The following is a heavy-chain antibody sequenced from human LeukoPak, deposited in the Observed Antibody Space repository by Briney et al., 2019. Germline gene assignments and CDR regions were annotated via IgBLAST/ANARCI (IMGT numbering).Heavy chain of an antibody. D-gene: IGHD2/OR15-2a*01. V-gene: IGHV3-30-3*01. CDR1: GFTISSYA. CDR2: ISNDGSDK. J-gene: IGHJ4*02. Sequence: GGSLRLSCAASGFTISSYAMYWVRQAPGKGLEWVSVISNDGSDKYYADSVKGRFTISRDNSKNTLYLQMNGLRAEDTAVYYCARDYLSFDYWGQGTLVTVSS. CDR3: ARDYLSFDY.